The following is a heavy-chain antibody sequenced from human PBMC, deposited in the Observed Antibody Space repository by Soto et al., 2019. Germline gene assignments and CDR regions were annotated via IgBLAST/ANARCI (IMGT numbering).Heavy chain of an antibody. Sequence: QVQLVQSGAEVKKPGSSVKVSCKASGGTFSSYAISWVRQAPGQGLEWMGGIIPIFGTANYAQKFQGRVTITADKSTSTAYMELSSLRAEDTAVYYCARLDPMTPPSYYYYGMDVWGQGTTVTVSS. J-gene: IGHJ6*02. CDR2: IIPIFGTA. CDR3: ARLDPMTPPSYYYYGMDV. V-gene: IGHV1-69*06. CDR1: GGTFSSYA. D-gene: IGHD2-15*01.